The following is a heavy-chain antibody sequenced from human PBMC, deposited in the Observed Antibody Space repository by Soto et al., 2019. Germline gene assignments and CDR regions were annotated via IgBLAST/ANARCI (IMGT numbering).Heavy chain of an antibody. CDR3: ARDEGQVLPALGRWYFDY. Sequence: QAQLVQSGAEVKKPGSSVKVSCKASGRTFSTYAITWVRQAPGQGPEWMGGIIPSFGTANYAQKFQGRVKMTADESTNTAYMGLNSLRAEGTAVYYCARDEGQVLPALGRWYFDYWGQGTLVTVSS. V-gene: IGHV1-69*01. CDR2: IIPSFGTA. D-gene: IGHD2-21*02. CDR1: GRTFSTYA. J-gene: IGHJ4*02.